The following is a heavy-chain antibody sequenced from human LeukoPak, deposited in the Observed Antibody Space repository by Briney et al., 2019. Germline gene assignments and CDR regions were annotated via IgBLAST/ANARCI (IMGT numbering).Heavy chain of an antibody. Sequence: GGSLRLSCAVSGFTVHNNYMNWVRQAPGRGLEWVSVIYNDGTTYYTDSVKGRFTISRDNSKNTLYLQLNSLSVEDTALYYCARAYGSSGYFQLPIDYWGQGTLVTVSS. CDR3: ARAYGSSGYFQLPIDY. D-gene: IGHD3-22*01. V-gene: IGHV3-53*01. CDR1: GFTVHNNY. J-gene: IGHJ4*02. CDR2: IYNDGTT.